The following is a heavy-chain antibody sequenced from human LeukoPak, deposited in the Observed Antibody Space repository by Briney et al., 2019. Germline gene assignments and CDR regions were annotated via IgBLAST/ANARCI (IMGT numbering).Heavy chain of an antibody. V-gene: IGHV4-59*03. D-gene: IGHD2-8*01. CDR3: ALAPNSNWFDF. CDR2: IHYSGSS. J-gene: IGHJ5*01. Sequence: PSETLSLTCTVSGGSTSNFYWNWIRQSPGKGLEWIGNIHYSGSSVYNPSLKSRVTISIDTSRRQFFLKLNSVTAADTAVYFCALAPNSNWFDFWGPGTLVTVSS. CDR1: GGSTSNFY.